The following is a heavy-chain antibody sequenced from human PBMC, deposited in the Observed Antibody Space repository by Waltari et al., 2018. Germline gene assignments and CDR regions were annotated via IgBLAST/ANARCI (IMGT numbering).Heavy chain of an antibody. CDR3: ARGRYGAGSYSDYDY. J-gene: IGHJ4*02. V-gene: IGHV3-48*01. Sequence: EVQMLESGGGLVEPGGSLRLSCTTSGFTFTQYTMSWVRQTPTRGLEVVSYISSRGSATHYADSVRGRFTISRDSAKGSVYLQMNNLRADDAAMYYCARGRYGAGSYSDYDYWGQGTLVTVSS. CDR1: GFTFTQYT. D-gene: IGHD3-10*01. CDR2: ISSRGSAT.